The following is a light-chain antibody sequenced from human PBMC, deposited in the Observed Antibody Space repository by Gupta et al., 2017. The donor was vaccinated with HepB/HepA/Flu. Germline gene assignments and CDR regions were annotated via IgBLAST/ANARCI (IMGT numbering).Light chain of an antibody. Sequence: QSVLTQPPSASGTPGQRVTISCSGSSSNIGSNTVNWYQQPPGTAPKLLIDSNNQRPSGVPDRFSGSKSGTSASLAISGLQSEDEADYYWAAWDDSLNGVVFGGGTKLTVL. CDR2: SNN. CDR3: AAWDDSLNGVV. J-gene: IGLJ2*01. CDR1: SSNIGSNT. V-gene: IGLV1-44*01.